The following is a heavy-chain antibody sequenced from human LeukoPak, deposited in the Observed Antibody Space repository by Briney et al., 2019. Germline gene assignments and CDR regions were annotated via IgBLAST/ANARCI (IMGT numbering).Heavy chain of an antibody. V-gene: IGHV4-59*01. CDR1: GGSISSYY. D-gene: IGHD3-10*01. CDR2: IYYSGST. Sequence: PSETLSLTCTVSGGSISSYYWSWLRQPPGKGLEWIGYIYYSGSTNYNPSLKSRVTISVDTSKNQFSLKLSSVTAADTAVYYCARVSILWFDYWGQGTLVTVSS. CDR3: ARVSILWFDY. J-gene: IGHJ4*02.